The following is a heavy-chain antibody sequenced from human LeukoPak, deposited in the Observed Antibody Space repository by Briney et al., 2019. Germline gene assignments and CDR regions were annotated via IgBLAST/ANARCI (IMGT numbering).Heavy chain of an antibody. J-gene: IGHJ5*02. V-gene: IGHV1-46*01. D-gene: IGHD5-24*01. CDR3: ATDHSMANTAWWFDP. CDR1: GYTITNNY. CDR2: INPSGTGT. Sequence: ASVKVSCKASGYTITNNYMHWVRQAPGQGLEWMGVINPSGTGTSYAQKFQGRITMSRDTSTSTVYMELSSLRSEDTAFYYCATDHSMANTAWWFDPWGQGNLVTVSS.